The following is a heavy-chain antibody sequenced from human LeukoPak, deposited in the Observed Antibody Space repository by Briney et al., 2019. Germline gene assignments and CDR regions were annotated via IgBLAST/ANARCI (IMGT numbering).Heavy chain of an antibody. CDR1: GGSFSGYY. CDR3: ARADYSNYVPRFDY. J-gene: IGHJ4*02. Sequence: PSETLSLTCAVYGGSFSGYYWSWIRQPPGKGLEWIGEINHSGSTNYNPSLKSRVTISVDTSKNQFSLKLSSVTAADTAVYYCARADYSNYVPRFDYWGQGTLVTVSS. V-gene: IGHV4-34*01. CDR2: INHSGST. D-gene: IGHD4-11*01.